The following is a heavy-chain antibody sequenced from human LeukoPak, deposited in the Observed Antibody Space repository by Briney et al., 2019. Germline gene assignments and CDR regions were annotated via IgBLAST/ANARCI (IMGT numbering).Heavy chain of an antibody. CDR1: GFTFSRHS. CDR3: AREESEYFDY. J-gene: IGHJ4*02. CDR2: IGGSSSSI. Sequence: GGSLRLSCAASGFTFSRHSMNWVRQAPGKGLEWVSSIGGSSSSIYYADSVKGRFTISRDNAKNSLYLQMNSLRAEDTAVYYCAREESEYFDYWGQGTLVTVSS. V-gene: IGHV3-21*01. D-gene: IGHD3-3*01.